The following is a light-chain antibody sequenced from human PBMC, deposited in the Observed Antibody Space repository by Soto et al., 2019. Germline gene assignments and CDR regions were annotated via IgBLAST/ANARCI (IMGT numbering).Light chain of an antibody. J-gene: IGLJ1*01. CDR3: SSYAGSRYV. Sequence: QSALTQPPSASGSPGQSVTISCTGTSSDVGGYNYVSWYQQHPGKAPKLMIYEVTKRPSGVPDRFSGSKSGNTASLTVSGLQAEDEADYYCSSYAGSRYVFGTATKVTVL. V-gene: IGLV2-8*01. CDR2: EVT. CDR1: SSDVGGYNY.